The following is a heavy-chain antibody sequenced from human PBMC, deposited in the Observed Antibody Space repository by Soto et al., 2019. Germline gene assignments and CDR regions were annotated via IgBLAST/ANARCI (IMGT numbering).Heavy chain of an antibody. CDR3: ARAKYQLPQWDWFDP. V-gene: IGHV4-31*03. CDR2: IYYSGST. J-gene: IGHJ5*02. D-gene: IGHD2-2*01. CDR1: GGSISSGGYY. Sequence: PSETLSLTCTVSGGSISSGGYYWSWIRQHPGKGLEWIGYIYYSGSTYYNPSLKSRVTISVDTSKNQFSLKLSSVTAADTAVYYCARAKYQLPQWDWFDPWGQGTLVTVSS.